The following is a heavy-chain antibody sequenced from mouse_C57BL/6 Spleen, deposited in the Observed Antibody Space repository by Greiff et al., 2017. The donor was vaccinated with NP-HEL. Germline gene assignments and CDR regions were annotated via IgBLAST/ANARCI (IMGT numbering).Heavy chain of an antibody. CDR3: ALSYYGKWYFDV. J-gene: IGHJ1*03. D-gene: IGHD2-10*01. CDR2: INPNNGGT. CDR1: GYTFTDYN. Sequence: EVQLQQSGPELVKPGASVKIPCKASGYTFTDYNMDWVKQSHGKSLEWIGDINPNNGGTIYNQKFKGKATLTVDKSSSTAYMELRSLTSEDTAVYYCALSYYGKWYFDVWGTGTTVTVSS. V-gene: IGHV1-18*01.